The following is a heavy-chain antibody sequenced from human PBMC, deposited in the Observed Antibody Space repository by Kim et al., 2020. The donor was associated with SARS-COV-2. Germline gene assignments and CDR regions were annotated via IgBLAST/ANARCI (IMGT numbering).Heavy chain of an antibody. CDR2: IYYSGST. CDR1: GGSISSGGYY. V-gene: IGHV4-31*03. Sequence: SETLSLTCTVSGGSISSGGYYWSWIRQHPGKGLEWIGYIYYSGSTYYNPSLKSRVTRSVDTPKNQFSLKLSSVTAADTAVYYCARARLGVVATIDTFDIWGQGTMVTVSS. D-gene: IGHD5-12*01. J-gene: IGHJ3*02. CDR3: ARARLGVVATIDTFDI.